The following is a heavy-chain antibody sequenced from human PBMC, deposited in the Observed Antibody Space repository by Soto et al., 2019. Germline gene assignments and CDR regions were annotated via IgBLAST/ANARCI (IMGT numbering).Heavy chain of an antibody. D-gene: IGHD5-18*01. CDR1: GGSISSYY. Sequence: SETLSLTCTVSGGSISSYYWSWIRQPPGKGLEWIGYIYYSGSTNYNPSLKSRVTISVDTSKNQFSLKLSSVTAADTAVYYCARTGGYSYGPGWFDPWGQGTLVTVSS. CDR3: ARTGGYSYGPGWFDP. V-gene: IGHV4-59*01. J-gene: IGHJ5*02. CDR2: IYYSGST.